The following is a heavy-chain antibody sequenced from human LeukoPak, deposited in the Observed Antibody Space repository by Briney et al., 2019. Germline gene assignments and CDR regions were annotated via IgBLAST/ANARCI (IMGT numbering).Heavy chain of an antibody. Sequence: PGGSLRLSCAASGFTFSSYGMHWVRQAPGKGLEWVAFIRHDGSNKYYADSVKGRFTISRDNSKNTLYLQMNSLRAEDTAVYYCAKLVDTAMVDHVDYWGQGTLVTVSS. CDR1: GFTFSSYG. V-gene: IGHV3-30*02. D-gene: IGHD5-18*01. J-gene: IGHJ4*02. CDR2: IRHDGSNK. CDR3: AKLVDTAMVDHVDY.